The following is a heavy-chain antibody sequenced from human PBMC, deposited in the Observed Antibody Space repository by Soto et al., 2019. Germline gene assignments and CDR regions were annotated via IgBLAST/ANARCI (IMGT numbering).Heavy chain of an antibody. D-gene: IGHD6-19*01. V-gene: IGHV1-3*04. Sequence: QVQLVQSGAEVKKPGASVKVSCKASGYNFTTYAMLWVRQAPGQRLEWMGWMNTGNGNTKYSPKFQGRVTITRDTSASTAYMELSSLKSEDTAVYYCARGEQLYYYYYGMDVWGQGSTVTVSS. J-gene: IGHJ6*02. CDR3: ARGEQLYYYYYGMDV. CDR2: MNTGNGNT. CDR1: GYNFTTYA.